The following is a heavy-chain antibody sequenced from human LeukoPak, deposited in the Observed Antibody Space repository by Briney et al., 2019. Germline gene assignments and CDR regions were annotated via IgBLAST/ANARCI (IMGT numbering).Heavy chain of an antibody. J-gene: IGHJ4*02. CDR3: ARGFYGSGSAEDY. V-gene: IGHV1-2*02. Sequence: GASVKVSCKASGYTFIDYYMHWVRQAPGQGLEWMGWINPNNGGTNYAQKFQGRVTMTRDTSISTAYMEPSRLRSDDTAVYYCARGFYGSGSAEDYWGQGTLVTVSS. D-gene: IGHD3-10*01. CDR2: INPNNGGT. CDR1: GYTFIDYY.